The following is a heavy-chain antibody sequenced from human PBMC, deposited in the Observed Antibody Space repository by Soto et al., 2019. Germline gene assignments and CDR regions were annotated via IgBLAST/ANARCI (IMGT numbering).Heavy chain of an antibody. V-gene: IGHV3-7*03. CDR2: IKRDGSET. CDR1: GFASSTYW. J-gene: IGHJ5*02. Sequence: EVQLVESGGGLVQRGGSLRLSCVASGFASSTYWMSWVRQAPGKGLEWVANIKRDGSETYYVDSVKGRFTISRDNSKNTLYLQMNSLRAEDTAVYYCAKDGCCRGSIHWFDPWGQGTLVTVSS. CDR3: AKDGCCRGSIHWFDP. D-gene: IGHD2-21*01.